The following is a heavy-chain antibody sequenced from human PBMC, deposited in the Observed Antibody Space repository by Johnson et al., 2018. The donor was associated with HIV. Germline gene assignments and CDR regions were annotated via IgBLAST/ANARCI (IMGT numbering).Heavy chain of an antibody. CDR2: IRYDGSNK. CDR1: GFTFSSYG. D-gene: IGHD5-12*01. V-gene: IGHV3-30*02. CDR3: AKDGGGDTVAHAFDI. Sequence: QVQLVESGGGVVQPGGSLRLSCAASGFTFSSYGMHWVRQAPGKGLEWVAFIRYDGSNKYYAESVQGRFNISRDNPKNTLYLQMDSLRIEDTAVYYCAKDGGGDTVAHAFDIWGQGTMVIVSS. J-gene: IGHJ3*02.